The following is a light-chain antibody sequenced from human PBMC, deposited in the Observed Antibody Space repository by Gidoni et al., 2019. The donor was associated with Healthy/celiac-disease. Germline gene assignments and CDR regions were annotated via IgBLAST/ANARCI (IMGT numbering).Light chain of an antibody. J-gene: IGLJ3*02. CDR1: SGINVGTYR. V-gene: IGLV5-45*03. Sequence: QAVLTQPSSLSASPGASASLTCTLRSGINVGTYRIYWYQPKPGSPPQSLLRYKSDSDKQHGSGVPSRFSGSKDASANAGILLISGLQSEDEADYYCMIWHSSAWVFGGGTKLTVL. CDR3: MIWHSSAWV. CDR2: YKSDSDK.